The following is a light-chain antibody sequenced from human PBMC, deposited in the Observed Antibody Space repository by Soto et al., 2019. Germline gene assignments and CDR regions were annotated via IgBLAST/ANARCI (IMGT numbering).Light chain of an antibody. CDR1: QRVSSSY. CDR3: QHFGESPIT. V-gene: IGKV3-20*01. CDR2: GAP. J-gene: IGKJ5*01. Sequence: EIVLTPSAGTLSLSPCERSTLSCRASQRVSSSYLAWYQQKPGQAPKLLIYGAPNRATGIPARFSGSGSGTDFTLTISRLEPEDFAVYYCQHFGESPITFGQGTRLEIK.